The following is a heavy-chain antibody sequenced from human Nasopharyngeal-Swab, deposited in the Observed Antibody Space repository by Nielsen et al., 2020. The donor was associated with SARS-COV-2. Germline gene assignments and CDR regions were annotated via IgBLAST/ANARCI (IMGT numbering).Heavy chain of an antibody. Sequence: GESLKISCAASGFTVSSNYMSWVRQAPGKGLEWVSAISGSGGSTYYADSVKGRFTISRDNSKNTLYLQMNSLRAEDTAVYYCAKEGGYYDLTTYFDYWGQGTLVTVSS. CDR3: AKEGGYYDLTTYFDY. V-gene: IGHV3-23*01. D-gene: IGHD3-22*01. J-gene: IGHJ4*02. CDR1: GFTVSSNY. CDR2: ISGSGGST.